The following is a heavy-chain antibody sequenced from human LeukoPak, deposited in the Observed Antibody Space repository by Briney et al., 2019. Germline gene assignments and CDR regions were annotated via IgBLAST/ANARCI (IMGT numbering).Heavy chain of an antibody. J-gene: IGHJ4*02. CDR1: GGSISNYY. V-gene: IGHV4-59*01. Sequence: SETLSLTCTVSGGSISNYYWSWIRQPPGKGLEWVGYIHSGGNTNYNPSLESRVTISVDTSKNQFSLRLSSVTAADAAVYYCARSRDFNDRGGFDSWGQGTQVTVSS. CDR2: IHSGGNT. CDR3: ARSRDFNDRGGFDS. D-gene: IGHD3-22*01.